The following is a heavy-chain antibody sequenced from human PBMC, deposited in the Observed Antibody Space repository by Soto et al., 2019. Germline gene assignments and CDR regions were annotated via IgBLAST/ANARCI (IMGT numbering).Heavy chain of an antibody. CDR2: INPNSGGT. CDR1: GCTFTGYY. J-gene: IGHJ4*02. D-gene: IGHD3-9*01. CDR3: ARGYFDWLSLIDY. Sequence: GASVKVSCKASGCTFTGYYIHWVRQAPGQGLEWMGWINPNSGGTNYAQKFQGWVTMTRDTSISTAYMELSRLRSDDTAMYYCARGYFDWLSLIDYWGQGTLVTVSS. V-gene: IGHV1-2*04.